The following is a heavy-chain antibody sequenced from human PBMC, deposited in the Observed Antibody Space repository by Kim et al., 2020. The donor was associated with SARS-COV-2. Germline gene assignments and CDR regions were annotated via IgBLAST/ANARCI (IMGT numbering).Heavy chain of an antibody. D-gene: IGHD3-22*01. CDR3: ARVTSSGYYYPYYFDY. V-gene: IGHV3-53*01. J-gene: IGHJ4*02. CDR1: GFTVSSNY. CDR2: IYSGGST. Sequence: GGSLRLSCAASGFTVSSNYMSWVRQAPGKGLEWVSVIYSGGSTYYADSVKGRFTISRDNSKNTLYLQMNSLRAEDTAVYYCARVTSSGYYYPYYFDYWGQGTLGSVSA.